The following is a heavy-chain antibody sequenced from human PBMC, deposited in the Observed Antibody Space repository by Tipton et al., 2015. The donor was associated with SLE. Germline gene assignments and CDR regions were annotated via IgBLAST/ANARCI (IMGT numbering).Heavy chain of an antibody. Sequence: SLRLSCAASGFAFSDSYMCWIRLAPGKGLEWVANIKEDGSEKHYVDSVKDRLTISRDNAKNSLYLQMNSLRDEDTAVYYCARGKYYFDYWGQGALVTVSS. CDR1: GFAFSDSY. CDR3: ARGKYYFDY. J-gene: IGHJ4*02. CDR2: IKEDGSEK. V-gene: IGHV3-7*01. D-gene: IGHD2/OR15-2a*01.